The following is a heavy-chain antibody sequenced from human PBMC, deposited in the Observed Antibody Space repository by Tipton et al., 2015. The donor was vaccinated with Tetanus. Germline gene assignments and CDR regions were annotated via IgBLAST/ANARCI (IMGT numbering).Heavy chain of an antibody. D-gene: IGHD2-15*01. CDR2: SWYGGTDK. J-gene: IGHJ4*02. V-gene: IGHV3-33*01. CDR1: GFIFSSYG. CDR3: AREADCSGGSCFSGDFDN. Sequence: SLRLSCAASGFIFSSYGIHWVRQAPGKGLEWVAVSWYGGTDKYYADSVKGRFTISRDNSKNTLYLQMNSLRAEDTAVYYCAREADCSGGSCFSGDFDNWGQGTQVTVSS.